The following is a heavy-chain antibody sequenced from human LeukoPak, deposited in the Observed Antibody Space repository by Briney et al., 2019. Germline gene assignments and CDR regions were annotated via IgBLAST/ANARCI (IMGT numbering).Heavy chain of an antibody. Sequence: PGGSLRLSCAASGFTFSDYSMSWIRQAPGKGLEWVSYISTSSRYTNYADSVKGRFTISRDNAKNSLYLQMNSLRAEDTAVYYCARDRYYASGSYNWFDPWGQGTLVTVSS. J-gene: IGHJ5*02. V-gene: IGHV3-11*05. CDR2: ISTSSRYT. CDR1: GFTFSDYS. CDR3: ARDRYYASGSYNWFDP. D-gene: IGHD3-10*01.